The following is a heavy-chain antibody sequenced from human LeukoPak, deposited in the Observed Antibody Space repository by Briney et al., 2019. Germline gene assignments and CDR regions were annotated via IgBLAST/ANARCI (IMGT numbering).Heavy chain of an antibody. V-gene: IGHV4-31*11. CDR3: ARAGSGWSTSWFDP. CDR2: IYYSGST. CDR1: GGSFSGYY. J-gene: IGHJ5*02. D-gene: IGHD6-19*01. Sequence: KTSETLSLTCAVYGGSFSGYYWSWIRQHPGKGLEWIGYIYYSGSTYYNPSLKSRVTISVDTSKNQFSLKLSSVTAADTAVYYCARAGSGWSTSWFDPWGQGTLVTVSS.